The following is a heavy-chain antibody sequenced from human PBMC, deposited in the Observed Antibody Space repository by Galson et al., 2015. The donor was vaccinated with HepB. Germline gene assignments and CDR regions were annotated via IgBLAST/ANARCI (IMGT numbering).Heavy chain of an antibody. V-gene: IGHV1-58*01. Sequence: SVKVSCKASGFTFTSSAVQWVRQARGQRLEWIGWIVVGSGNTNHAQKFQERVTITRDMSTSTAYMELSSLRSEDTAVYYCAVGYCSGGSCYSSYYYYMDVWGKGTTVTVSS. J-gene: IGHJ6*03. CDR2: IVVGSGNT. CDR3: AVGYCSGGSCYSSYYYYMDV. CDR1: GFTFTSSA. D-gene: IGHD2-15*01.